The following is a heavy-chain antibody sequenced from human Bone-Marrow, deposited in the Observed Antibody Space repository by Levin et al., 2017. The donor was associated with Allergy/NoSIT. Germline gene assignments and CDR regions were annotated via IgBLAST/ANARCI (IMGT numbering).Heavy chain of an antibody. CDR3: ATGGNDDYGMDV. Sequence: PGGSLRLSCAASGFTFSSYAMSWVRQAPGKGLEWVSAISGSGGSTYYADSVKGRFTISRDNSKNTLYLQMNSLRAEDTAVYYCATGGNDDYGMDVWGQGTTVTVSS. CDR2: ISGSGGST. J-gene: IGHJ6*02. V-gene: IGHV3-23*01. CDR1: GFTFSSYA. D-gene: IGHD3-16*01.